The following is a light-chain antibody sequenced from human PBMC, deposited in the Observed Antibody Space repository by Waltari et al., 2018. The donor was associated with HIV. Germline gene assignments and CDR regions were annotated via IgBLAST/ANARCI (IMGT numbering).Light chain of an antibody. J-gene: IGKJ3*01. CDR1: HNISGF. CDR3: QQSFSGFS. Sequence: IQLTQSPSSLSAYLADNVTITCRPSHNISGFLNWYQQKPGKAPKLLVFATSSLQSGVPSRFKSSASGMDFSLTINSLHPEDFATYYCQQSFSGFSFGPGTSVD. CDR2: ATS. V-gene: IGKV1-39*01.